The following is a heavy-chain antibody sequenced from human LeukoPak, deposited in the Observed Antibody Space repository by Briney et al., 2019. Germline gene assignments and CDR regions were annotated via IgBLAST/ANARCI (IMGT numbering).Heavy chain of an antibody. CDR1: GYTFTNYY. V-gene: IGHV1-46*01. CDR2: INPSGGST. CDR3: ARDRDDSSGYYYAVDFDY. D-gene: IGHD3-22*01. J-gene: IGHJ4*02. Sequence: ASVKVSCKASGYTFTNYYMHWVRQAPGQGLEWMGIINPSGGSTNYAQKFQGRVTMTRDTSTSTVYMELSSLRSEDTAVYYCARDRDDSSGYYYAVDFDYWGQGTLVTVSS.